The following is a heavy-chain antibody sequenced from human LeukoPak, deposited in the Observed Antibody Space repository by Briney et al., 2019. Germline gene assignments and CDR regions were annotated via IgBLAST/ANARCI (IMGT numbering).Heavy chain of an antibody. V-gene: IGHV4-59*01. CDR1: GGSISSYY. D-gene: IGHD5-18*01. J-gene: IGHJ6*03. CDR2: IYYSRST. Sequence: KPSETLSLTCTVSGGSISSYYWSWIRQPPGKGLERIGYIYYSRSTNYNPSLKSRVTISVDTSKNQFSLKLSSVTAADTAVYYCARGNNPGYSYGWGYYYYYYMDVWGKGTTVTVSS. CDR3: ARGNNPGYSYGWGYYYYYYMDV.